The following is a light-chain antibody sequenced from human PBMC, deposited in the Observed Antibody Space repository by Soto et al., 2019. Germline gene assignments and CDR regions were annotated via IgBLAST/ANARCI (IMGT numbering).Light chain of an antibody. CDR2: EAS. CDR1: HSISSD. J-gene: IGKJ1*01. Sequence: DIVMTQSAGNLCLCPGERGTLXCRASHSISSDIAWSQQKPGQAPRRLIDEASNRAPGSPARFSCSGSGTDFTLTISSLEPEDFAVYYGQQRSNWPPTFGQGTKVDIK. V-gene: IGKV3-11*01. CDR3: QQRSNWPPT.